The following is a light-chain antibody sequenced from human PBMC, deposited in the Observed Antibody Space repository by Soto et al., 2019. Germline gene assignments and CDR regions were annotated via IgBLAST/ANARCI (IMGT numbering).Light chain of an antibody. J-gene: IGLJ2*01. CDR3: SSYTNSGTLVV. CDR1: SSDVGGYNY. CDR2: DVS. Sequence: QSVLTQPASVSGSPGQSITISCTGTSSDVGGYNYVSWYQQHPGKAPKLMIYDVSNRPSGVSNRFSGSKSGNTASLTISGLQAADEADYYCSSYTNSGTLVVFGGGTQLTVL. V-gene: IGLV2-14*03.